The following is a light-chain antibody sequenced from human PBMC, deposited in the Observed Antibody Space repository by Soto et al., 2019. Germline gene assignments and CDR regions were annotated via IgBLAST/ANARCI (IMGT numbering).Light chain of an antibody. V-gene: IGKV4-1*01. J-gene: IGKJ1*01. CDR3: QENYTTPWT. CDR1: QTVLYSPNNKNY. Sequence: DIVMTQSPDSLSVSLGERATINCKSSQTVLYSPNNKNYLSWYQQKPGQHPKLCIYWAYTRESEVTDRFSGIGSGTDFTLTISRLQDEDVEVYYCQENYTTPWTFGKGTKAEIK. CDR2: WAY.